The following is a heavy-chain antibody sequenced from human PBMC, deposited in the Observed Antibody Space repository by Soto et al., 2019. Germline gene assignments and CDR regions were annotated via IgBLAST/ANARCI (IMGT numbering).Heavy chain of an antibody. V-gene: IGHV4-34*01. CDR3: ARRPHVPLRRYFDWLLSRGAFDI. D-gene: IGHD3-9*01. J-gene: IGHJ3*02. CDR1: GGSFSGYY. CDR2: INHSGST. Sequence: QVQLQQWGAGLLKPSETLSLTCAVYGGSFSGYYWSWIRQPPGKGLEWIGEINHSGSTNYNPSLKSRVTISVDTSKNQFSLKLSSVTAADTAVYYCARRPHVPLRRYFDWLLSRGAFDIWGQGTMVTVSS.